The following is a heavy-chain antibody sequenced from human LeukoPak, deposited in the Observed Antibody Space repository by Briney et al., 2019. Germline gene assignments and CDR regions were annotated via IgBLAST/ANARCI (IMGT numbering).Heavy chain of an antibody. CDR3: AREPYCSSTSCQILHDAFDI. CDR1: GDSVSSTGYY. J-gene: IGHJ3*02. Sequence: SETLSLTCTVSGDSVSSTGYYWGWIRQPPGKGLEWIGTIYYSGSTYYNPSLKSRVTMSEDTSRNQFSLKLSSVTAADTAVYYCAREPYCSSTSCQILHDAFDIWGQGTMVTVSS. D-gene: IGHD2-2*01. V-gene: IGHV4-39*07. CDR2: IYYSGST.